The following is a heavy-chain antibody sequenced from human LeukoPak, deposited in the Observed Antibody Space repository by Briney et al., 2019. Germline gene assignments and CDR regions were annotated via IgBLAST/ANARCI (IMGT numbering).Heavy chain of an antibody. J-gene: IGHJ4*02. Sequence: ASVKVSCKASGGTFSSHAISWVRQAPGQGLGWLGGIIPIFGTANYAQKFQGRVTLIAEESTSTAYMELSSLRSEDTAVYYCAICLRYYDSSGYCRYWGQGTLVTVSS. CDR3: AICLRYYDSSGYCRY. CDR1: GGTFSSHA. D-gene: IGHD3-22*01. CDR2: IIPIFGTA. V-gene: IGHV1-69*13.